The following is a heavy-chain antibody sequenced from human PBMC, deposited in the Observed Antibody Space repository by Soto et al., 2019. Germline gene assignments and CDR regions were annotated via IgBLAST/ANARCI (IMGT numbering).Heavy chain of an antibody. CDR2: IIPMFGIT. CDR1: GATFSSST. Sequence: QVQLVQSGADVKKPGSSVKVSCKASGATFSSSTFTWVRQAPGQGLEWMGRIIPMFGITNSAQKFQGRLGITADESPDPVFMDMSSLRSDDPAIYYCATGALTFGGVLNAWGQGTLVTVSS. D-gene: IGHD3-16*01. V-gene: IGHV1-69*02. J-gene: IGHJ4*02. CDR3: ATGALTFGGVLNA.